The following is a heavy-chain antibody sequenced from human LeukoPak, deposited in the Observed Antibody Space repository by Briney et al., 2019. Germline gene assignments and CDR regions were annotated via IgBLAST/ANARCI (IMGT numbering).Heavy chain of an antibody. CDR1: GFTFSSYW. Sequence: PGGSLRLSCAASGFTFSSYWMNWARQAPGKGLEWVASINHNGNVNYYVDSVKGRFTISRDNSKNTLYLQMNSLRAEDTAVYYCARVWSRIVGTTTSSEYWGQGTLVTVSS. D-gene: IGHD1-26*01. J-gene: IGHJ4*02. CDR3: ARVWSRIVGTTTSSEY. V-gene: IGHV3-7*03. CDR2: INHNGNVN.